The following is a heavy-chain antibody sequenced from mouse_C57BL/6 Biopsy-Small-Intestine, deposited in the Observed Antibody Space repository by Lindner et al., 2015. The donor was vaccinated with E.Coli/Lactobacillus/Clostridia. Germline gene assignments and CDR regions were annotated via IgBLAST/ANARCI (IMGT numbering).Heavy chain of an antibody. CDR1: GVTFSRYT. Sequence: SVKVSCKVSGVTFSRYTFSWVRQAPGQGLEWMGRIIPVIGIPNYAQKFRGRVTIAADISTSTAYMELSSLGLEDTAVYYCVMDDDCTTTDCYTTIVGAYWGQGTLVTVSS. V-gene: IGHV1-74*01. CDR3: VMDDDCTTTDCYTTIVGAY. CDR2: IIPVIGIP. J-gene: IGHJ4*01. D-gene: IGHD2-12*01.